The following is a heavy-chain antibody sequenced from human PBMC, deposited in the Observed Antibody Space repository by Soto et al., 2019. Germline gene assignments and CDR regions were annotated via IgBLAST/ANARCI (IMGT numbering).Heavy chain of an antibody. J-gene: IGHJ4*02. V-gene: IGHV3-23*01. D-gene: IGHD3-10*01. Sequence: EVQLLESGGGLVQPGGSLRLSCAASGFTFNNYAMTWVRQAPGKGLEWVSAISGGGDTTSYADSVKGRFTVSRDGSKNTLYLQMSSVRAEDTALYYCAKGRGGSGSLTPRVDSWGQGTLVTVSS. CDR2: ISGGGDTT. CDR1: GFTFNNYA. CDR3: AKGRGGSGSLTPRVDS.